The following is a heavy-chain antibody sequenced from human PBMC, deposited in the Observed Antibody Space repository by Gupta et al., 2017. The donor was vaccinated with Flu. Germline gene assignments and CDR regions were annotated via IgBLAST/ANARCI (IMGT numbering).Heavy chain of an antibody. CDR3: ARPISKGDCSSTSCSHGAFDI. Sequence: EVQLVQSGAEVKKPGESLKISCKGSGYSFTSYWIGWVRQMPGKGLEWMGIIYPGDSDTRYSPSFQGQVTISADKSISTAYLQWSSLKASDTAMYYCARPISKGDCSSTSCSHGAFDIWGQGTMVTVSS. V-gene: IGHV5-51*03. CDR2: IYPGDSDT. D-gene: IGHD2-2*01. CDR1: GYSFTSYW. J-gene: IGHJ3*02.